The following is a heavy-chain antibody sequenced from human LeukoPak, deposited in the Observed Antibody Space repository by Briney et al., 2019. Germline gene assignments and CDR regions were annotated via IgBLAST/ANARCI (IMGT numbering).Heavy chain of an antibody. D-gene: IGHD2-2*01. J-gene: IGHJ4*02. Sequence: GGSLRLSCAASGFTFSSYGMHWVRQAPGKGLEWVAVIRYDGSNKYYADSVKGRFTISRDNSKNTLYLQMNSLRAEDTAVYYCARDYGSVVVPAVIGDWGQGTLVTVSS. V-gene: IGHV3-33*01. CDR1: GFTFSSYG. CDR2: IRYDGSNK. CDR3: ARDYGSVVVPAVIGD.